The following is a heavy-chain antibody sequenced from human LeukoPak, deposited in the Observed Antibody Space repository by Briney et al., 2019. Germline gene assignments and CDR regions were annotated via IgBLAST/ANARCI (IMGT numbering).Heavy chain of an antibody. CDR2: INTNTGNP. D-gene: IGHD3-16*02. J-gene: IGHJ4*02. CDR1: GYTFTSYA. Sequence: ASVKVSCKASGYTFTSYAMHWVRQAPGQGLEWVGWINTNTGNPTYAQGFTGRFVFSLDASVSTAYLQISSLKAEDTAVYYCAHPGRLSRGPFDYWGQGTLVTVSS. V-gene: IGHV7-4-1*02. CDR3: AHPGRLSRGPFDY.